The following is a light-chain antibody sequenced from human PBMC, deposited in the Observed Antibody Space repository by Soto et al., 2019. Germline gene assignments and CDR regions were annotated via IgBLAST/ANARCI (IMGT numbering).Light chain of an antibody. CDR2: GAT. J-gene: IGKJ1*01. Sequence: IVLTQSPATLSLSPAERATLSWKASQSVSILVAWYKQKPGQAPRLLSHGATTRATGIPARFSGSGAGTEFTLTISSLQSEDFAVYYCQQYNNWPRTFGQGTKVDIK. V-gene: IGKV3-15*01. CDR1: QSVSIL. CDR3: QQYNNWPRT.